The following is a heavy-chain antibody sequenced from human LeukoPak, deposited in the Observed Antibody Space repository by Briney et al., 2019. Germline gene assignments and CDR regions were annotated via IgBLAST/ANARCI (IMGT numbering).Heavy chain of an antibody. D-gene: IGHD3-3*01. CDR2: IRYDGSNK. J-gene: IGHJ3*02. Sequence: GGSLRLSCAASGFTFSSYGMHWVRQAPGKGLEWVAFIRYDGSNKYYADSVKGRFTISRDNSKNTLYLQMNSLRAEDTAVYYCAKAFSITIFGVVNDAFDIWGQGTMVTVSS. CDR3: AKAFSITIFGVVNDAFDI. CDR1: GFTFSSYG. V-gene: IGHV3-30*02.